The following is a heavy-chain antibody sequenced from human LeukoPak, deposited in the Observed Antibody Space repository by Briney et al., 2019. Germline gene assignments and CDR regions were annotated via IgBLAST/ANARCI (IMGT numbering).Heavy chain of an antibody. CDR3: ARGTRHSSSWRQVYFDY. J-gene: IGHJ4*02. Sequence: NSSQTLSLTCAVYGGSFSGYYWSWIRQPPGKGLEWIGEINHSGSANYNPSLKSRVTISVDTSKNQFSLKLSSVTAADTAVYYCARGTRHSSSWRQVYFDYWGQGTLVTVSS. CDR2: INHSGSA. D-gene: IGHD6-13*01. V-gene: IGHV4-34*01. CDR1: GGSFSGYY.